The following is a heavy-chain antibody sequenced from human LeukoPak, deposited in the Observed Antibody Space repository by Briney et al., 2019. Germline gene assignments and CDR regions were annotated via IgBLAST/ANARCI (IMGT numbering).Heavy chain of an antibody. V-gene: IGHV1-69*13. J-gene: IGHJ6*02. Sequence: GASVKVSCKASGGTFSSYAISWVRQGTGQGLEWMGGIIPIFGTANYAQKFQGRVTITADESTSTGYMELSSLRSEDTAVYYCARVIAAATYYYYGMDVWGQGTTVTVSS. CDR2: IIPIFGTA. CDR1: GGTFSSYA. CDR3: ARVIAAATYYYYGMDV. D-gene: IGHD6-13*01.